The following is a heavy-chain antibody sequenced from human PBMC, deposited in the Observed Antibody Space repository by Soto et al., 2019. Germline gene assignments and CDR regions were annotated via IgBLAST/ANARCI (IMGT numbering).Heavy chain of an antibody. D-gene: IGHD2-8*01. CDR2: IHHSGTT. J-gene: IGHJ6*02. CDR3: ARTIYCINGVCSPLYGMDV. CDR1: WYSIISGYK. V-gene: IGHV4-38-2*01. Sequence: PSETLSLTCAFSWYSIISGYKWGWIRQPPGKGLEWIGSIHHSGTTYYNPSLKSRVTISVDTSKNQFSLKLSSVTAADTAVYYCARTIYCINGVCSPLYGMDVWGQGTTVTVSS.